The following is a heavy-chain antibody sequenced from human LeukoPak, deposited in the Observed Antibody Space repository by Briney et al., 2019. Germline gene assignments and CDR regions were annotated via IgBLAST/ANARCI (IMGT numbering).Heavy chain of an antibody. CDR2: ISGSGGST. Sequence: GALRLSCAASGFTFSSYAMSWVRQAPGKGLEWVSAISGSGGSTYYADSVKGRFTISRDNSKNTLYLQMNSLRAEDTAVYYCARVETGDFDYWGQGTLVTVSS. D-gene: IGHD1-1*01. CDR1: GFTFSSYA. V-gene: IGHV3-23*01. CDR3: ARVETGDFDY. J-gene: IGHJ4*02.